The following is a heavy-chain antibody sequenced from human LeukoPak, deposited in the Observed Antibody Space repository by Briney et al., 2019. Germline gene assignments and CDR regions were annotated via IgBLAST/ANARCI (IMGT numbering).Heavy chain of an antibody. D-gene: IGHD5-18*01. CDR3: ARVGTVDTAMVTLFGDLYYFDY. CDR1: GYTFTGYY. J-gene: IGHJ4*02. V-gene: IGHV1-2*02. Sequence: ASVKVSCKASGYTFTGYYMHCVRQAPGQGLEWMGWINPNSGGTNYAQKLQVRVTRTEVTCHSTAYMELSRLRSDDTAVYYCARVGTVDTAMVTLFGDLYYFDYWGQGTLGHVSS. CDR2: INPNSGGT.